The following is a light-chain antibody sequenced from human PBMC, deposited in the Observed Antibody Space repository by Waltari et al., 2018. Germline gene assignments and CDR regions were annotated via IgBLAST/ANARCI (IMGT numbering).Light chain of an antibody. V-gene: IGKV1-33*01. CDR2: DAS. Sequence: DIQMTQSPSSLSASAGDRVTITCQASQDITSYLNWYRQKPGKATQLLIYDASNLETGVPSRFSGSGSGTDFTFTISSLQPEDVATYYCQQYDNLPGTFGGGTKVEIK. CDR1: QDITSY. CDR3: QQYDNLPGT. J-gene: IGKJ4*01.